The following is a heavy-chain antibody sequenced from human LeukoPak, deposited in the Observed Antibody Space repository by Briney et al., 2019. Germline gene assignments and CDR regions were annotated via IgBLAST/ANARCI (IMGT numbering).Heavy chain of an antibody. J-gene: IGHJ4*02. CDR2: IYSGGNT. V-gene: IGHV3-53*01. Sequence: GGSLRRSCATSGFTVSSNYMSWVRQAPGKGLEWVSVIYSGGNTYDADSVKGRFTISRDNFKSTLYLQKNSPRVEDTAVYYCARDQDWNPYWGQGTLVTFSS. CDR1: GFTVSSNY. CDR3: ARDQDWNPY. D-gene: IGHD1-1*01.